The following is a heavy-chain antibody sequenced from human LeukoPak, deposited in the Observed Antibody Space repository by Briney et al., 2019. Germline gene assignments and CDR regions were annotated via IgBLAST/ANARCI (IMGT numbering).Heavy chain of an antibody. Sequence: PGGSLRLSCAASGFTFSSYWMSWVRQAPGKGLEWVANIKKDGSEKYYVDSVKGRFTISRDNAKNSLYLQMNSLRAEDTAVYYCAKEGYYSSGWRRGFDYWGQGTLVTVSS. V-gene: IGHV3-7*03. D-gene: IGHD6-19*01. CDR3: AKEGYYSSGWRRGFDY. CDR2: IKKDGSEK. CDR1: GFTFSSYW. J-gene: IGHJ4*02.